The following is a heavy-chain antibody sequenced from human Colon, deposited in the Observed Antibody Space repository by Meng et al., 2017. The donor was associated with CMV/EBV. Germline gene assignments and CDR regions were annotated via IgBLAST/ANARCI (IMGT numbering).Heavy chain of an antibody. J-gene: IGHJ4*02. D-gene: IGHD3-22*01. CDR2: ISSKTDGGTT. V-gene: IGHV3-15*01. CDR1: GFTFSKAW. CDR3: TTIPPYDTSGPKSY. Sequence: GGSLRLSCAASGFTFSKAWMNWVRQAPGKGLEWVGHISSKTDGGTTDYAAAVKGRFTISRDDSKNTLYLQMKSLKTEDTAVYYCTTIPPYDTSGPKSYWGQGTLVTVSS.